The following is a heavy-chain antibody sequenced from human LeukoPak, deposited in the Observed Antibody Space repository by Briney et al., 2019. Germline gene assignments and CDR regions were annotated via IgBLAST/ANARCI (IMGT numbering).Heavy chain of an antibody. CDR3: VKSPLNLGYCSGGSCHYFDY. V-gene: IGHV3-23*01. J-gene: IGHJ4*02. D-gene: IGHD2-15*01. CDR1: GFTFSSCA. Sequence: GGSLRLSCVGSGFTFSSCAMIWVRQTPGKGLEWVSVISGTGGTTYDADSVKGRFTISRDNSKNTLYLQMNSLRAEDTAVYYCVKSPLNLGYCSGGSCHYFDYWGQGTLVTVST. CDR2: ISGTGGTT.